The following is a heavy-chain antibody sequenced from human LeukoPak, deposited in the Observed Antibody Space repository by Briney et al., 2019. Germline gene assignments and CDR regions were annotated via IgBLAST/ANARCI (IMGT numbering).Heavy chain of an antibody. V-gene: IGHV4-34*01. CDR2: INHSEST. D-gene: IGHD3-10*01. CDR1: VGSFSGYY. Sequence: SETLSLTCAVYVGSFSGYYWTWIRQPPGKGLEWIGQINHSESTNYNPSLKSRVTISVDTSKNQFSLRLNSVTAADTAVYYCAVLEGYYSGSGNYSWGQGTLVTVSS. J-gene: IGHJ4*02. CDR3: AVLEGYYSGSGNYS.